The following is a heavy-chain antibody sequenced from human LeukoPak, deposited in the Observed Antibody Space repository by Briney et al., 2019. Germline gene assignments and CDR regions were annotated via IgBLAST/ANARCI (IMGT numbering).Heavy chain of an antibody. Sequence: GGSLRLSCAASGFTFSSYAMTWVRQAPGKGLEWVSYISSSSSSTTYYADSVKGRFTISRDNAKNSLYLQMNSLRGEDTAVYYCARDRNWGFDYWGQGTLVTVSS. CDR2: ISSSSSSTT. CDR3: ARDRNWGFDY. J-gene: IGHJ4*02. CDR1: GFTFSSYA. D-gene: IGHD7-27*01. V-gene: IGHV3-48*01.